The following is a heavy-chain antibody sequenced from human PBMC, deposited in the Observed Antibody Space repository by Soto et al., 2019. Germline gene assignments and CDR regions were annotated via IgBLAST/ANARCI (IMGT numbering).Heavy chain of an antibody. CDR3: ARDALSRDSI. D-gene: IGHD3-22*01. CDR2: ISYSGST. CDR1: GGSISSGGYY. J-gene: IGHJ4*02. V-gene: IGHV4-31*03. Sequence: QVQLQESGPGLVKPSQTLSLTCTVSGGSISSGGYYWSWIRQHPGKGLEWIGYISYSGSTYYNPSLESRVIISVDTSKNQFALKLSSVTAADTAVYYCARDALSRDSIWGQGTLVTVSS.